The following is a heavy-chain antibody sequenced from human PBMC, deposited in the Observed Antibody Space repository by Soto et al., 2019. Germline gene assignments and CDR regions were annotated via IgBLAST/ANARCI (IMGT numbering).Heavy chain of an antibody. D-gene: IGHD1-1*01. CDR2: ISSNGGNT. J-gene: IGHJ4*02. CDR3: VKDFQGYAHDY. V-gene: IGHV3-64D*06. Sequence: PVGSLRLSCSASGFTFSSYEMHRVRQAPGKGLEYVSAISSNGGNTYYADSVKGRFTISRDNSKNTLYLQMSSLRAEDTAVYYCVKDFQGYAHDYWGQGTLVTVSS. CDR1: GFTFSSYE.